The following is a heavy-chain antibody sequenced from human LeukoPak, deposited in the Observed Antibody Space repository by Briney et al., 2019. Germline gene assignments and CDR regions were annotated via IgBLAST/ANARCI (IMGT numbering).Heavy chain of an antibody. CDR1: GGTFSSYA. Sequence: SVKVSCKASGGTFSSYAISWVRQAPGQGLEWMGGIIPILGTANYAQKFQGRVTITADESTSTAYMELSSLRSEDTAVYYCARELPGIAAAADYWGQGTLVTVSS. CDR2: IIPILGTA. J-gene: IGHJ4*02. V-gene: IGHV1-69*13. CDR3: ARELPGIAAAADY. D-gene: IGHD6-13*01.